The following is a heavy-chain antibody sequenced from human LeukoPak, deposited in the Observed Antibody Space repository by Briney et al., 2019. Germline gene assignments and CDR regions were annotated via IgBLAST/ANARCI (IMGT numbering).Heavy chain of an antibody. Sequence: SETLSLTCTVSGGSISSYYWSWIRQPPGKGLEWIGYTYYSGSTNYNPSLKSRVTISVDTSKNQFSLNLSSVTAADTAVYYCARANIWGSFRFIDYWGQGTLVTVSS. V-gene: IGHV4-59*12. CDR2: TYYSGST. D-gene: IGHD3-16*02. J-gene: IGHJ4*02. CDR1: GGSISSYY. CDR3: ARANIWGSFRFIDY.